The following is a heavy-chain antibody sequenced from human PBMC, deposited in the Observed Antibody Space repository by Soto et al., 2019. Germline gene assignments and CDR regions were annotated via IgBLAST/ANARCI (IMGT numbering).Heavy chain of an antibody. V-gene: IGHV1-3*01. CDR2: INVDNGDT. J-gene: IGHJ5*02. D-gene: IGHD6-6*01. CDR1: GYSFRSYG. Sequence: QVQLVQSGAEVKMPGASVKVSCKASGYSFRSYGIQWVRQAPGQSLEWMGWINVDNGDTKYSQNFQDRVTIIRDTSASTVYMELSSLRTEDMAVYYCARVGLKYLRWFDPWGQGSLVTVSS. CDR3: ARVGLKYLRWFDP.